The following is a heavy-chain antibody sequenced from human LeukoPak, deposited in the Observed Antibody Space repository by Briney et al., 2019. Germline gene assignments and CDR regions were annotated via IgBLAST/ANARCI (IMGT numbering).Heavy chain of an antibody. CDR2: ISGSGGAT. Sequence: GGSLRLPCAASGVSFSSYTMMWVRQAPGKGLEWVSAISGSGGATKYADSVKGRFTISRDNAKNTLYLQMDSLRVEDTAVYYCARGSHCGGDCYSLFESWGQGTLATVSS. D-gene: IGHD2-21*02. V-gene: IGHV3-23*01. CDR1: GVSFSSYT. J-gene: IGHJ1*01. CDR3: ARGSHCGGDCYSLFES.